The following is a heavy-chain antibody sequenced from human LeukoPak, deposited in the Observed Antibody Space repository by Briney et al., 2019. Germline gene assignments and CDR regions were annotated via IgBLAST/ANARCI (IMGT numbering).Heavy chain of an antibody. CDR1: GGSISSYY. J-gene: IGHJ4*02. D-gene: IGHD6-19*01. Sequence: SETLSLTCTVSGGSISSYYWSWIRQPPGKGLEWIGYIYYSGSTNYNPSLKSRVTISVDTSKNQFSLKLSSVTAADTAVYYCARGPGYSSGWYYFDYWGQGTLVTVSS. V-gene: IGHV4-59*01. CDR3: ARGPGYSSGWYYFDY. CDR2: IYYSGST.